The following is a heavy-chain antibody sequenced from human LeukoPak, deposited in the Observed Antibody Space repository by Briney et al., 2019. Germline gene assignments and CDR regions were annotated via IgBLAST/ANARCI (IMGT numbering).Heavy chain of an antibody. CDR3: ARIQLWPRRYYFDY. D-gene: IGHD5-18*01. V-gene: IGHV4-34*01. CDR1: GGSFSGYY. Sequence: SETLSLTCAVYGGSFSGYYWSWIRQPPGKGLEWIGEINHSGSTNYNPSLKSRVTISVDTSKNQFSLQLSSVTAADTAVYYCARIQLWPRRYYFDYWGQGTLVTVSS. CDR2: INHSGST. J-gene: IGHJ4*02.